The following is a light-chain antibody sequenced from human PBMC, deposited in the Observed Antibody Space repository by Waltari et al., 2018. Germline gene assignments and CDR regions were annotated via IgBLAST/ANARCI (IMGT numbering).Light chain of an antibody. CDR3: QQTYSSPFT. Sequence: DIQMTQSPSSLSASLGDRVTITCRASQSISTYLNWYQQKPGNAPKLLIYAASSLHTGVPSRFSGITSGTDFILTISSLQTEDIATYSCQQTYSSPFTFGQGTRVQIK. CDR1: QSISTY. CDR2: AAS. J-gene: IGKJ2*01. V-gene: IGKV1-39*01.